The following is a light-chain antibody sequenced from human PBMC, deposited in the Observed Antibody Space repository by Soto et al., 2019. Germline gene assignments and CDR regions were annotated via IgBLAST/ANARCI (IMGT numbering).Light chain of an antibody. J-gene: IGLJ3*02. CDR2: DVS. V-gene: IGLV2-11*01. Sequence: QSALTQPPSVSGSPGQSVTISCTGTSSDVGGYKYVSWYQQHPGKAPKLMTYDVSKRPSGVPDRFSGSKSGNTASLTISGLQAEDEADYYCCSCVSGSPFDVLFGGGTKLTVL. CDR1: SSDVGGYKY. CDR3: CSCVSGSPFDVL.